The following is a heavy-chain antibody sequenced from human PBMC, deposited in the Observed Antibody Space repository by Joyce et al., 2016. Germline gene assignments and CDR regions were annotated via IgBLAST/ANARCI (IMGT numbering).Heavy chain of an antibody. Sequence: QLQLQESGPGFVKPSETLSLTCSVPGDYFHVSNYLWAWIRQSPEKGLEWIGSVSYGGATHYNTALGSRGTIFVARYKKQSSLMLASVTAADTAVYHCARNFTGSVGDTLGSFDYWGQGILVVVSS. D-gene: IGHD1-26*01. V-gene: IGHV4-39*01. CDR2: VSYGGAT. CDR1: GDYFHVSNYL. J-gene: IGHJ4*02. CDR3: ARNFTGSVGDTLGSFDY.